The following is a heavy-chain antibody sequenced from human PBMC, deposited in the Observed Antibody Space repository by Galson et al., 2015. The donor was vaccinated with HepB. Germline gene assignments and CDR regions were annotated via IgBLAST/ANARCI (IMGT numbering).Heavy chain of an antibody. J-gene: IGHJ4*02. V-gene: IGHV1-46*03. CDR1: GYTFTSYY. CDR3: ARETGYSSGWYEDYYDSSGIDY. Sequence: SVKVSCKASGYTFTSYYMHWVRQAPGQGLEWMGIINPSGGSTSYAQKLQGRVTMTRDTSTSTVYMELSSLRSEDTAVYYCARETGYSSGWYEDYYDSSGIDYWGQGTLVTVSS. D-gene: IGHD6-19*01. CDR2: INPSGGST.